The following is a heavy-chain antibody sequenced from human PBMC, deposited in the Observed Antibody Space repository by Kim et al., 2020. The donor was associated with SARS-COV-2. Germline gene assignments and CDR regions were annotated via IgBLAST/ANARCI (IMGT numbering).Heavy chain of an antibody. CDR1: GFTFSSYG. Sequence: GGSLRLSCAASGFTFSSYGMHWVRQAPGKGLEWVAVISYDGSNKYYADSVKGRFTISRDNSKNTLYLQMNSLRAEDTAVYYCARDKGGMVSSGYYYYYSMDVWGQGTTVTVSS. V-gene: IGHV3-33*05. D-gene: IGHD3-22*01. CDR2: ISYDGSNK. CDR3: ARDKGGMVSSGYYYYYSMDV. J-gene: IGHJ6*02.